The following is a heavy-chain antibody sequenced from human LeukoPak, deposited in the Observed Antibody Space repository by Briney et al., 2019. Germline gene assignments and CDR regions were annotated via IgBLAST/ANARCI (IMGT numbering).Heavy chain of an antibody. CDR3: ARDLGYYDSSGYSYYYYYGMDV. Sequence: ASVKVSCKASGYTFTSYDINWVRQATGQGLEWMGWMNPNSGNTGYAQKFQGRVTITRDTSASTAYMELSSLRSEDTAVYYCARDLGYYDSSGYSYYYYYGMDVWGQGTTVTVSS. CDR1: GYTFTSYD. V-gene: IGHV1-8*01. CDR2: MNPNSGNT. D-gene: IGHD3-22*01. J-gene: IGHJ6*02.